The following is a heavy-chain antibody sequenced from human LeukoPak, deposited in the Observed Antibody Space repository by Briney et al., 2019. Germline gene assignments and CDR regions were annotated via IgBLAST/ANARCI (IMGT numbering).Heavy chain of an antibody. CDR1: GFTFSSYA. D-gene: IGHD3-16*01. V-gene: IGHV3-23*01. CDR3: ARLGRYADY. CDR2: ISGSGGST. Sequence: GGSLRLSCAASGFTFSSYALTWVRQAPGKGLEWVSGISGSGGSTYYADSVKGRFTISRDNSKNMLFLQMNSLRAEDTAVYYCARLGRYADYWGQGTLVTVSS. J-gene: IGHJ4*02.